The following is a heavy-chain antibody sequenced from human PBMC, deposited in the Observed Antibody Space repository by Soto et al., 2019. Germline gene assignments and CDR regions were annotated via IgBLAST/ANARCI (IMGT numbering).Heavy chain of an antibody. J-gene: IGHJ3*02. Sequence: QITLKESGPTLVKPTQTLTLTCTFSGFSLSTSGVAVGWIRQPPGKALEWLALIYWDDDRRYSSFLKSRLTITKAPSTNQVVRTLTNMDPVDTATYYCTHMRSDYGSGRHACDIWGQGTMVTVS. CDR2: IYWDDDR. V-gene: IGHV2-5*02. CDR3: THMRSDYGSGRHACDI. CDR1: GFSLSTSGVA. D-gene: IGHD3-10*01.